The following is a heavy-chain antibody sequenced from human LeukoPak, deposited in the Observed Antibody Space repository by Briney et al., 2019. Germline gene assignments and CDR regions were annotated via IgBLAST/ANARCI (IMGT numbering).Heavy chain of an antibody. V-gene: IGHV3-7*03. J-gene: IGHJ4*02. D-gene: IGHD2-21*02. CDR3: ARSGPQAPDCYHY. CDR1: GFTFSTYW. CDR2: INQDESHR. Sequence: PGGSLRLSCTASGFTFSTYWMTWVRQAPGKGLEWVASINQDESHRHYVPSARGRFTISRDNAKNSLLLQMNSLTAEDTAIYYCARSGPQAPDCYHYWGQGTQVTVSS.